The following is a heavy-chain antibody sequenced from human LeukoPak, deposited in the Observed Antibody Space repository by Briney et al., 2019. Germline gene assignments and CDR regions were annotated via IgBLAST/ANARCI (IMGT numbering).Heavy chain of an antibody. CDR1: GYTFTSYG. D-gene: IGHD4-17*01. Sequence: ASVKVSCKASGYTFTSYGNSWVRQAPGQGLEWMGWISAYNGNTNYAQKLQGRVTMTTDTSTSTAYMELRSLRSDDTAVYYCARVFYGDYAMYYYYYMDVWGKGTTVTISS. V-gene: IGHV1-18*01. CDR2: ISAYNGNT. CDR3: ARVFYGDYAMYYYYYMDV. J-gene: IGHJ6*03.